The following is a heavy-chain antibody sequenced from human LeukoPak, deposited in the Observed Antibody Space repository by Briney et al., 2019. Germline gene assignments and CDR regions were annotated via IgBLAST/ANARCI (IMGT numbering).Heavy chain of an antibody. J-gene: IGHJ4*02. CDR1: GFTFSSYS. CDR2: ISYSSSTT. D-gene: IGHD3-22*01. V-gene: IGHV3-48*01. Sequence: GGSLRLSCAASGFTFSSYSMNWVRQAPGKGLEWVSYISYSSSTTYYADSVKGRFTISRDNSKNTLYLQMNSLRAEDTAVYYCAKEDDSSGCFDYWGQGTLVTVSS. CDR3: AKEDDSSGCFDY.